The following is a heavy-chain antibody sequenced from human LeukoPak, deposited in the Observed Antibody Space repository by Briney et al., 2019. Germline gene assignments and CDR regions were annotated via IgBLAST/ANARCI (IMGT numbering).Heavy chain of an antibody. CDR2: ISTTSTYI. V-gene: IGHV3-21*06. Sequence: PGGSLRLSCAASGFTFSSYWMHWVRQAPGKGLVWVSFISTTSTYIYYADSVKGRFTVSRDNSKNLLYLQMDSLRVEDTAVYYCARAGTCSSTSCDGGIEYWGQGTLVTVSS. D-gene: IGHD2-2*01. CDR1: GFTFSSYW. J-gene: IGHJ4*02. CDR3: ARAGTCSSTSCDGGIEY.